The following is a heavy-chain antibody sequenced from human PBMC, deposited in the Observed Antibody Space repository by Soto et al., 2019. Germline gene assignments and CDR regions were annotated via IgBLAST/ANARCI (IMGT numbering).Heavy chain of an antibody. CDR2: INPNTGDT. V-gene: IGHV1-2*02. J-gene: IGHJ4*02. CDR1: GYTFTDYY. CDR3: ARDDY. Sequence: QVQLVQSGAEVKKPGASVKVSCKASGYTFTDYYLHWVRQAPGHGIEWMGWINPNTGDTHSAQKLQGSITMTGDTTISTAYMELSRLRSDDTAVYYCARDDYWGQGTLVTVSS.